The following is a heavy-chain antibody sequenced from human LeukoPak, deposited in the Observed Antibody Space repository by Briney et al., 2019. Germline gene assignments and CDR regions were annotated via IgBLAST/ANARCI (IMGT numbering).Heavy chain of an antibody. J-gene: IGHJ4*01. CDR2: IGISSGNT. CDR3: ARDHRYAFDN. D-gene: IGHD5-12*01. Sequence: PGGSLRLSCAASGFNFIDYSMNWVRQAPGKGLEWTSYIGISSGNTKYADSVKGRSTISRDKARNSLYLQMNSLRVEDTAVYYCARDHRYAFDNWGHGTLVTVSS. V-gene: IGHV3-48*01. CDR1: GFNFIDYS.